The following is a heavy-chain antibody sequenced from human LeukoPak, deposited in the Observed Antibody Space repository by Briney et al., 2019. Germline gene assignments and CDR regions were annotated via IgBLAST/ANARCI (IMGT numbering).Heavy chain of an antibody. CDR2: INPNSGGS. D-gene: IGHD6-19*01. V-gene: IGHV1-2*02. Sequence: GASVKVSCKASGYTFTGYYMHWVRQAPGQGLEWMGWINPNSGGSNYAQKFQGRVTMTRDTSISTAYMELSRLRSDDTAVYYCARDRSSGWYLDYWGQGTLVTVSS. J-gene: IGHJ4*02. CDR1: GYTFTGYY. CDR3: ARDRSSGWYLDY.